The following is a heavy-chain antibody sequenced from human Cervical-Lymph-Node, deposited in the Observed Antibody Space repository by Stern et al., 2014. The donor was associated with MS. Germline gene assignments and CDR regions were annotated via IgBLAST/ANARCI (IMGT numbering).Heavy chain of an antibody. CDR1: GFTFSSFA. V-gene: IGHV3-30*04. CDR3: ARDPITMKVVVKTPYFQR. Sequence: QDQLVESGGGVVQPGRSLRLSCAASGFTFSSFAMHWVRQAPGKGLEWVALISYDGSYKYYADSVKGRFTISRDNSKNTLYLQMNSLRAEDTAVYYCARDPITMKVVVKTPYFQRWGQGTLVTVSS. CDR2: ISYDGSYK. J-gene: IGHJ1*01. D-gene: IGHD3-22*01.